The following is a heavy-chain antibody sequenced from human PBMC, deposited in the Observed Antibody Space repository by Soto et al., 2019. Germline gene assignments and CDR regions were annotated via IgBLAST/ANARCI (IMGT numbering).Heavy chain of an antibody. J-gene: IGHJ3*02. CDR1: GFTFDDYA. D-gene: IGHD3-9*01. CDR2: ISWNSGSI. V-gene: IGHV3-9*01. CDR3: AKGPTYYDILTGYSAAFDI. Sequence: TGGSLRLSCAASGFTFDDYAMHWVRQAPGKGLEWVSGISWNSGSIGYADSVKGRFTISRDNAKNSLYLQMNSLRAEDTALYYCAKGPTYYDILTGYSAAFDIWGQGTIVTVSS.